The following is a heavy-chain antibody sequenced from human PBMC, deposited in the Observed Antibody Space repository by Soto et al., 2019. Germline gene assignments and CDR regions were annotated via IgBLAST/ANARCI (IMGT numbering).Heavy chain of an antibody. CDR2: IWSDGSNR. Sequence: QVQLVESGGGVVQPGRSLRLSCAASGFTFTTYGFHWVRQAPGKGPEWVALIWSDGSNRYYADSVKGRFTISRDNFKNTLYLQMNSLRAEDTAVYYCAREGHEGWFDPWGQGTLVTVSS. J-gene: IGHJ5*02. CDR1: GFTFTTYG. CDR3: AREGHEGWFDP. V-gene: IGHV3-33*01.